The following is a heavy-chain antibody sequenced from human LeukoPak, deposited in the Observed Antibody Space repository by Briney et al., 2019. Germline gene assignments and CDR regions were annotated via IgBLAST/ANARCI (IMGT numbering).Heavy chain of an antibody. Sequence: GASVKVSCKVSGYTLTELSMHWVRQAPGKGLEWMGGFDPEDGETIYAQKFQGRVTMTEDTSTDTAYMELSSLRSEDTAVYYCARDKPYYDFWSGSPYGMDVWGQGTTVTVSS. CDR2: FDPEDGET. D-gene: IGHD3-3*01. J-gene: IGHJ6*02. CDR3: ARDKPYYDFWSGSPYGMDV. CDR1: GYTLTELS. V-gene: IGHV1-24*01.